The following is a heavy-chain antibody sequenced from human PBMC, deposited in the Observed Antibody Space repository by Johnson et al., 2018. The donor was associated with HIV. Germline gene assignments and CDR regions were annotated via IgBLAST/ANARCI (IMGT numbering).Heavy chain of an antibody. V-gene: IGHV3-30*18. CDR2: VSDHGRTT. CDR3: AKEGSSSPWAFDI. Sequence: PLVESGGGVVQPGGSLRLSCAASGFTFSSFGMHWVRQAPGKGLEWVAVVSDHGRTTYFADSVKGRFTISRDNSKNTLYLQMNNMRPEDTALYYCAKEGSSSPWAFDIWGQGTMVTVSS. D-gene: IGHD2-15*01. CDR1: GFTFSSFG. J-gene: IGHJ3*02.